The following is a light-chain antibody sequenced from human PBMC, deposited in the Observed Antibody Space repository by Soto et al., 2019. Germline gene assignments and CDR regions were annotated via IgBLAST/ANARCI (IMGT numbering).Light chain of an antibody. J-gene: IGKJ4*01. CDR2: GAS. CDR3: QQYGSSPLT. V-gene: IGKV3-20*01. Sequence: EIVLTRSPGTLSLSTGERATLSCRASQSVSSSYLAWYQQKPGQAPRLLIYGASSRATGIPDRFSGSGSGTDFTLTISRLEPEDFAVYYCQQYGSSPLTFGGGTKVDIK. CDR1: QSVSSSY.